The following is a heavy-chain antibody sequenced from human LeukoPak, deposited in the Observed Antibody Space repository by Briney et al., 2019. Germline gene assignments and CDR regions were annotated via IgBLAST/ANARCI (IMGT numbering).Heavy chain of an antibody. J-gene: IGHJ5*02. Sequence: GGSLKISCKVSGYSFPSYWITWVRQVPGKGLEWMGRIAPSDSYTNYNPSFEGHVTMSVEKSITTVYLQWSSLKASDTAMYYRVRQPPGVYDTTQNWFDPWGQGTLVTVSS. D-gene: IGHD3-22*01. V-gene: IGHV5-10-1*01. CDR3: VRQPPGVYDTTQNWFDP. CDR2: IAPSDSYT. CDR1: GYSFPSYW.